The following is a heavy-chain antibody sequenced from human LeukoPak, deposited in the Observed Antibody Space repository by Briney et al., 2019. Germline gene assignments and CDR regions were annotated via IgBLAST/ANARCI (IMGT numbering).Heavy chain of an antibody. CDR1: GFTFSSYA. D-gene: IGHD3-10*01. Sequence: GGSLRLSCAASGFTFSSYAMHWVRQAPGKGLEWVAVISYDGSNKYYADSVKGRFTISRDNSKNTLYLQMNSLRAEDTAVYYCAKSKNYYGSGSYYNVVPFDYWGQGTLVTVSS. CDR2: ISYDGSNK. J-gene: IGHJ4*02. CDR3: AKSKNYYGSGSYYNVVPFDY. V-gene: IGHV3-30-3*01.